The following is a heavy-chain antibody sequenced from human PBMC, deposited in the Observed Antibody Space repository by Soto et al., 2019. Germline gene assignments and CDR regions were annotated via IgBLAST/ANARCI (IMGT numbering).Heavy chain of an antibody. D-gene: IGHD2-2*02. CDR2: IMPILGIA. Sequence: QVQLVQSGAEVKKPGSSVKVSCKASVGTFSSYTISWVRQAPGQGLEWMGRIMPILGIANYAQKFQGRVTITADKPTSTAYMDLSSLRSEDTAVYYWARDCPEGSSTSCYNYYYMDVWGKGTTVTVSS. CDR3: ARDCPEGSSTSCYNYYYMDV. V-gene: IGHV1-69*08. J-gene: IGHJ6*03. CDR1: VGTFSSYT.